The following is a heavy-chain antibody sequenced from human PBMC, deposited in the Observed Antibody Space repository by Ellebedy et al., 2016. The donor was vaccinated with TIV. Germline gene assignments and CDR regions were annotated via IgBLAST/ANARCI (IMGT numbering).Heavy chain of an antibody. CDR1: GGSISSGGYY. CDR3: ARDCTLEGLDDAFDI. Sequence: MPSETLSLTCTVSGGSISSGGYYWSWIRQHPGKGLEWIGYISYSGSTYYNPSLKSRITMSIDTSKNQFSLKLSSVTAADTAVYYCARDCTLEGLDDAFDIWGQGTMVTVSS. J-gene: IGHJ3*02. CDR2: ISYSGST. V-gene: IGHV4-31*03.